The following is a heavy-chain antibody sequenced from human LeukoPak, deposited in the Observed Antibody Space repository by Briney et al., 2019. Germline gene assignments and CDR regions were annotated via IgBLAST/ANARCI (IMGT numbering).Heavy chain of an antibody. CDR1: GGSISSYY. CDR3: ARLIAAAGIDY. J-gene: IGHJ4*02. CDR2: IYYSGST. Sequence: PSETLSLTCTVSGGSISSYYWSWIRQPPGKGLEWIGYIYYSGSTNYNPSLKSRVTISVDTSKNQFSLKLSSVTAADTAVYYCARLIAAAGIDYWGQGTLVTVSS. V-gene: IGHV4-59*01. D-gene: IGHD6-13*01.